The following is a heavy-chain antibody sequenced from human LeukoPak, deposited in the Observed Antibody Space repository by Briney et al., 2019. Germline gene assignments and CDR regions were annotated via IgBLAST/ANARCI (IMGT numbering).Heavy chain of an antibody. CDR3: ARDRLDSSGYYYEMGFDP. D-gene: IGHD3-22*01. CDR2: IIPIFGTA. V-gene: IGHV1-69*05. Sequence: SVKVSCKASGGTFSSYAISWVRQAPGQGLEWMGGIIPIFGTANYAQKFQGRVTITTNESTSTAYMQLSSLRSEDTAVYYCARDRLDSSGYYYEMGFDPWGQGTLVTVSS. CDR1: GGTFSSYA. J-gene: IGHJ5*02.